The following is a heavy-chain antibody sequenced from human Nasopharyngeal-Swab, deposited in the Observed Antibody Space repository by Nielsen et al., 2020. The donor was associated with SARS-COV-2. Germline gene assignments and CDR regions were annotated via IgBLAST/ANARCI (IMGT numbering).Heavy chain of an antibody. CDR1: VYTFTSYY. CDR3: AREDSSSWYSLLNWFDP. D-gene: IGHD6-13*01. Sequence: ASVKVSCKASVYTFTSYYMHWVRQAPGQGLEWMGWINPNSGGTNYAQKFQGWVTMTRDTSISTAYMELSRLRSDDTAVYYCAREDSSSWYSLLNWFDPWGQGTLVTVSS. J-gene: IGHJ5*02. CDR2: INPNSGGT. V-gene: IGHV1-2*04.